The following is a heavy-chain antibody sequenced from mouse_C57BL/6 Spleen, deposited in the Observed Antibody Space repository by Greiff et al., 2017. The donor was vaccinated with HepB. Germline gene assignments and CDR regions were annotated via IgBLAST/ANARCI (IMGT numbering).Heavy chain of an antibody. Sequence: EVKLMESEGGLVQPGSSMKLSCTASGFTFSDYYMAWVRQVPEKGLEWVANINYDGSSTYYLDSLKSRFIISRDNAKNILYLQMSSLKSEDTATYYCARDRVSYAMDYWGQGTSVTVSS. CDR2: INYDGSST. CDR3: ARDRVSYAMDY. J-gene: IGHJ4*01. V-gene: IGHV5-16*01. D-gene: IGHD6-2*01. CDR1: GFTFSDYY.